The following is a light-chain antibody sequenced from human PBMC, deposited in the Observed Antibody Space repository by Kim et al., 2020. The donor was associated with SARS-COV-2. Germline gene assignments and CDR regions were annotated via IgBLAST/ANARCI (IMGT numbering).Light chain of an antibody. J-gene: IGKJ5*01. CDR3: QQLNTYPLT. V-gene: IGKV1-9*01. Sequence: IQLTQSPSSLSASVGDRVTITCRASQGISSYLAWYQQKPGKVPKLLIYGASTLQSGVPSRFSGSGSGTDFTLTILSLQPEDFATYYCQQLNTYPLTFGQGTRLEIK. CDR2: GAS. CDR1: QGISSY.